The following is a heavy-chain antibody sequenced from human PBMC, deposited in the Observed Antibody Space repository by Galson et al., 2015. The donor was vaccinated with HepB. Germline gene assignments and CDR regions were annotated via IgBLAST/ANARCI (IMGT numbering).Heavy chain of an antibody. CDR2: INHSGST. V-gene: IGHV4-34*01. D-gene: IGHD6-13*01. Sequence: TLSLTCAVYGGSFSGYYWSWIRQPPGKGLEWIGEINHSGSTNYNPSLKSRVTISVDTSKNQFSLKLSSVTAADTAVYYCARAILSPIAAASPDYWGQGTLVTVSS. CDR1: GGSFSGYY. CDR3: ARAILSPIAAASPDY. J-gene: IGHJ4*02.